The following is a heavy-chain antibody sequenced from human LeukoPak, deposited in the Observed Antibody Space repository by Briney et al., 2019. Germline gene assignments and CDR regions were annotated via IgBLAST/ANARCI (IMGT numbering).Heavy chain of an antibody. D-gene: IGHD6-19*01. CDR2: IIPILGIA. Sequence: GASVKVSCKASGGTFSSYAISWVRQAPGQGLEWMGRIIPILGIANYAQKFQGRVTITADKSTSTAYMELSSLRSEDTAVYYCARGSSGWYENWFDPWGQGTLVTVSS. J-gene: IGHJ5*02. V-gene: IGHV1-69*04. CDR1: GGTFSSYA. CDR3: ARGSSGWYENWFDP.